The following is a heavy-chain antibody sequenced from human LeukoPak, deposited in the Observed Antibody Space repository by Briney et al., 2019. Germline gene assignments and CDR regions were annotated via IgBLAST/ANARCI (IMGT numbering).Heavy chain of an antibody. V-gene: IGHV1-8*03. J-gene: IGHJ3*02. D-gene: IGHD3-22*01. CDR2: MNPNSGNT. Sequence: ASVKVSCKASGYTFTSYDINWVRQATGQGLEWMGWMNPNSGNTGYAQKFQGRVTITRNTSISTAYMELSSLRSEDTAVYYCARGRRYYDSSGYYQRDDAFDIWGQGTMVTVSS. CDR1: GYTFTSYD. CDR3: ARGRRYYDSSGYYQRDDAFDI.